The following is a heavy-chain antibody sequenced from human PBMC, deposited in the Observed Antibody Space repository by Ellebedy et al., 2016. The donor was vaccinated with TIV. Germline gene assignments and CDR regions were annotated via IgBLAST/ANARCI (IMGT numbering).Heavy chain of an antibody. D-gene: IGHD2-2*01. CDR3: ARGPDGRYCTSPTCYPAVYYSYGMDV. J-gene: IGHJ6*02. Sequence: GGSLRLSCAASGFTFGFYTMHWVRQPPGKGLEWVADVSYDGGDKYYADSVKGRFTISRDNSKNTLYLQMNSLSVEDTAVYYCARGPDGRYCTSPTCYPAVYYSYGMDVWGQGTTVTVSS. CDR1: GFTFGFYT. V-gene: IGHV3-30-3*01. CDR2: VSYDGGDK.